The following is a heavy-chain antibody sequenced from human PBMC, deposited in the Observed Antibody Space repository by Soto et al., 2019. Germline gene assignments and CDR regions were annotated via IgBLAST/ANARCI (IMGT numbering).Heavy chain of an antibody. D-gene: IGHD3-9*01. CDR3: ARGITILWDDFDI. CDR2: ISFDESKK. CDR1: GLTFKNYA. Sequence: QVQLVESGGGVVQPGRSLRLSCAASGLTFKNYAMHWVRQAPGKGLEWVAVISFDESKKDYAASVKGRFAISRDNSKNTLYLQMNSLRAEDTAVYYCARGITILWDDFDIWGQGTLVTLSS. V-gene: IGHV3-30*09. J-gene: IGHJ3*02.